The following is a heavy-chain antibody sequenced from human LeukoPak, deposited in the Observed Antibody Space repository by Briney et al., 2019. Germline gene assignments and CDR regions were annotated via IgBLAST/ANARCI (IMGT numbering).Heavy chain of an antibody. J-gene: IGHJ4*02. CDR2: IYHSGST. Sequence: SETLSLTCAVSGYSISSGYYWGWIRQPPGKGLEWIGSIYHSGSTYYSPSLKSRVTISVDTSKNQFSLKLSSVTAADTAVYYCARSQDGLFDYWGQGTLVTVSS. CDR3: ARSQDGLFDY. V-gene: IGHV4-38-2*01. CDR1: GYSISSGYY.